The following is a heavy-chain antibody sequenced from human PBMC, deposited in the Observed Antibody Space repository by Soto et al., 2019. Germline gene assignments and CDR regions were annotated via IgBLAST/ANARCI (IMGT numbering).Heavy chain of an antibody. V-gene: IGHV1-18*01. CDR1: GYTFTSYG. Sequence: GASVKVSCKASGYTFTSYGISWVRQAPGQGLEWMGWISAYNGNTNYAQKLQGRVTMTTHTSTSTAYMELRSLRSDDTAVYYCARRSDTAMVMADYNYYYYGMDVRGQGTTVTVSS. J-gene: IGHJ6*02. CDR3: ARRSDTAMVMADYNYYYYGMDV. CDR2: ISAYNGNT. D-gene: IGHD5-18*01.